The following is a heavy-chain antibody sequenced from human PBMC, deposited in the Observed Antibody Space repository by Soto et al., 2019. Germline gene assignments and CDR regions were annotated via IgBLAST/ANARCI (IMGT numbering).Heavy chain of an antibody. Sequence: SENLSLTCTVSGGSISGYYWTWIRQPAGQGLEYIGRLYSSGSTNFSPSLKSRVTMSVDTSQKEFSLKLTSMTAADTAIYYCARIQYSSGSYRWFHPLGQGNLVRVSS. D-gene: IGHD6-19*01. CDR3: ARIQYSSGSYRWFHP. J-gene: IGHJ5*02. CDR2: LYSSGST. CDR1: GGSISGYY. V-gene: IGHV4-4*07.